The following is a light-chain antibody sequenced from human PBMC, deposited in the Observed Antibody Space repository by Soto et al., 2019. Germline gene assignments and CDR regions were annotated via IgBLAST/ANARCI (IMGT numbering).Light chain of an antibody. CDR1: QSISSY. CDR2: AAS. V-gene: IGKV1-39*01. Sequence: DIQMTQSPSSLSASVGDRVTITCRASQSISSYLNWYQQKPGKATKLLIYAASSLQSGVPSRFSGSGSGTDFTLTISSLQPVDFATYYCQQSYSTPTFGQGTKLEIK. CDR3: QQSYSTPT. J-gene: IGKJ2*01.